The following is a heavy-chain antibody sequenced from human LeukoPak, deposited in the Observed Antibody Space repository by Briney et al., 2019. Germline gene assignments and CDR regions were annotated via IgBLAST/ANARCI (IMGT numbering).Heavy chain of an antibody. Sequence: PSETLSLTCTVSGGSISSGGYYWSWIRQHPGKGLEWIGYIYYSGSTYYNPSLKSRVTISVDTSKNQFSLKLSSVTAADTAVYYCARELHLLYNWFDPWGQGTLVTVSS. CDR3: ARELHLLYNWFDP. J-gene: IGHJ5*02. CDR1: GGSISSGGYY. D-gene: IGHD1-7*01. V-gene: IGHV4-30-4*08. CDR2: IYYSGST.